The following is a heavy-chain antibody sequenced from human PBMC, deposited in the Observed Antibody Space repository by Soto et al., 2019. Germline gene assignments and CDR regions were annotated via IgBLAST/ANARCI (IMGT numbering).Heavy chain of an antibody. CDR2: IRSKANSYAT. J-gene: IGHJ5*02. CDR3: ARQYCSGGSCHRGADNWFDP. D-gene: IGHD2-15*01. V-gene: IGHV3-73*01. CDR1: GFTFSGSA. Sequence: GGSLRLSCAASGFTFSGSAMHWVRQASGKGLEWVGRIRSKANSYATAYAASVKGRFTISRDDSKNTAYLQMNSLKTEDTAVYYCARQYCSGGSCHRGADNWFDPWGQGTLVTVSS.